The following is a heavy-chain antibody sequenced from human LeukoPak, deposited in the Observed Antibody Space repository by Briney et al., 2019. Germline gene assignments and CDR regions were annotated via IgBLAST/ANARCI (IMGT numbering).Heavy chain of an antibody. CDR3: ARDPGYSGIDY. V-gene: IGHV4-61*01. J-gene: IGHJ4*02. CDR1: GGSVNSGSHY. Sequence: SETLSLTCTVSGGSVNSGSHYWCWIRQPPGKGLEWIGYIYYSGSTNYNPSLKSRATMSLDTSKDQFSLNLNSVTAADTAVYYCARDPGYSGIDYWGQGTLVTVSS. CDR2: IYYSGST. D-gene: IGHD5-12*01.